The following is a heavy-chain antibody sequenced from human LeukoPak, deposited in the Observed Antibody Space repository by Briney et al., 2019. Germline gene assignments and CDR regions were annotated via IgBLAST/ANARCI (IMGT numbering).Heavy chain of an antibody. V-gene: IGHV1-46*01. Sequence: ASVKVSCKASGYTFTSYHMHWVRQAPGQGLEWMGIINPSGGSTSYAQKFQGRVTMTRDTSTSTVYMELSSLRSEDTAVYYCARSGIVGAPYDYWGQGTLVTVSS. J-gene: IGHJ4*02. CDR2: INPSGGST. CDR1: GYTFTSYH. D-gene: IGHD1-26*01. CDR3: ARSGIVGAPYDY.